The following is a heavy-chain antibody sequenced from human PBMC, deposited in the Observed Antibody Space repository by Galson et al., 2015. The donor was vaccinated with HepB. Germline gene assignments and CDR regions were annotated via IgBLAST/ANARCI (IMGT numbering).Heavy chain of an antibody. J-gene: IGHJ3*02. CDR1: GFTFSSYG. V-gene: IGHV3-33*08. Sequence: SLRLSCAASGFTFSSYGMHWVRQAPGKGLEWVAVIWYDGSNKYYADSVKGRFTISRDNSKNTLYLQMNSLRAEDTAVYYCARDLDGILTGWGWAFDIWGQGTMVTVSS. CDR2: IWYDGSNK. CDR3: ARDLDGILTGWGWAFDI. D-gene: IGHD3-9*01.